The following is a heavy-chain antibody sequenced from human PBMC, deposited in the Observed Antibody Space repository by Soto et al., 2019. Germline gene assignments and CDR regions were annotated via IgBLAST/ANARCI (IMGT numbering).Heavy chain of an antibody. CDR1: GFTFDDYA. J-gene: IGHJ6*02. CDR2: INWNSGSI. CDR3: AKDRGSGSYAANYYYYGMDV. Sequence: EEQLVESGGGLVQPGRSLRLSCAASGFTFDDYAMHWVRQAPGKGLEWVSGINWNSGSIGYADSVKGRFTISRDNAKTSLYRQMNSLRAEDTALYYCAKDRGSGSYAANYYYYGMDVWGQGTTVTVSS. V-gene: IGHV3-9*01. D-gene: IGHD3-10*01.